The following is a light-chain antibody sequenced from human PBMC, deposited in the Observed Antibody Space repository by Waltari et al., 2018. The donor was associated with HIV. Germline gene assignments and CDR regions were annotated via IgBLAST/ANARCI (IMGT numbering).Light chain of an antibody. CDR1: QTISSY. CDR2: GAS. Sequence: DIQMTQSPSSLSASVGDRVTITCRSSQTISSYLNWYQKKPGKAPMLLIYGASTLHSGVPSRSSGRASETDFTLTISSLQPEDYATYYCQQSYSTPRTFGQGTKLKIK. J-gene: IGKJ2*01. V-gene: IGKV1-39*01. CDR3: QQSYSTPRT.